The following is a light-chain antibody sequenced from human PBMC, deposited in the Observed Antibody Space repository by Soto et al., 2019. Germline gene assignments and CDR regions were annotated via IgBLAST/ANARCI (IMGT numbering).Light chain of an antibody. J-gene: IGLJ2*01. CDR1: NTDIGDYNY. CDR2: DVS. CDR3: SSYTSSNTVI. V-gene: IGLV2-14*03. Sequence: QSVLTQPASVSGSPGQSITISCTGTNTDIGDYNYVSWYQQHPGKAPKVMIYDVSNRPSGVSNRFSGSKSGTTASLTISGLQTDDEADYYCSSYTSSNTVIFGGGTKVTVL.